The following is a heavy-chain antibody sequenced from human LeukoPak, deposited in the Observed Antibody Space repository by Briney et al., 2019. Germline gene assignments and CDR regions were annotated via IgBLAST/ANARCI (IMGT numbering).Heavy chain of an antibody. Sequence: GGSLRLSCTASGFASSDYWMSWVRQAPGKGLEWLANINQDGSQTSYVDSVRGRFTVSRDNAKNSLYLQMNSLRADDTAVYYCSRDSSPRYSGYDWVYWGRGTLVTVSS. CDR1: GFASSDYW. CDR2: INQDGSQT. V-gene: IGHV3-7*01. CDR3: SRDSSPRYSGYDWVY. D-gene: IGHD5-12*01. J-gene: IGHJ4*02.